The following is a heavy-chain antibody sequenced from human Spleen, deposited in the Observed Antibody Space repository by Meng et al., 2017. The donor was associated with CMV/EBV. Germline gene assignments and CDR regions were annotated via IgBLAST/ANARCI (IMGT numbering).Heavy chain of an antibody. CDR1: GYNFTVYY. Sequence: ASVKVSCKTSGYNFTVYYMHWVRQAPGQGLEWMGWLNTKSGGANYAQKFQGRVTMTRDTSISTAYMDLERMTSDDTAVYYCAMKDLWGQGTLVTVSS. CDR3: AMKDL. J-gene: IGHJ5*02. V-gene: IGHV1-2*02. CDR2: LNTKSGGA.